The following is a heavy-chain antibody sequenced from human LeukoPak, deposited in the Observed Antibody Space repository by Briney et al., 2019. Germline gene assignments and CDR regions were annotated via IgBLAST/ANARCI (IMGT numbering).Heavy chain of an antibody. CDR1: GGSISSYY. D-gene: IGHD5-12*01. V-gene: IGHV4-59*01. CDR2: IYYSGNT. CDR3: ARDQVSHSGYADY. Sequence: PSETLSLTCTVSGGSISSYYWSWIRQSPGKGLEWIGYIYYSGNTNYNPSLKSRVTISLDTSKNQFSLRLTSVTAADTAVYYCARDQVSHSGYADYWGQGTLVTVSS. J-gene: IGHJ4*02.